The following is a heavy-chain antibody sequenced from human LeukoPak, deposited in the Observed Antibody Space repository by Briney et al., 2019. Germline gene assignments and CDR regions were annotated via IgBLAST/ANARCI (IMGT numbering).Heavy chain of an antibody. CDR3: ATRGY. D-gene: IGHD3-10*01. J-gene: IGHJ4*02. CDR1: GGSISSYY. V-gene: IGHV4-59*08. Sequence: PSETLSLTCTVSGGSISSYYWSWIRQPPGKGLEWIGYIYNSGSNKYNPSLKSRVTISIDTSKNQFSLKLTSVTAADTAVYYCATRGYWGQGTLVTVSS. CDR2: IYNSGSN.